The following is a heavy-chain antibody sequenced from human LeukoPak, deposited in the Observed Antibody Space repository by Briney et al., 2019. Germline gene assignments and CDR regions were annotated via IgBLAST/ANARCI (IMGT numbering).Heavy chain of an antibody. D-gene: IGHD1-26*01. V-gene: IGHV3-64*01. CDR2: VSRDGGST. CDR3: TRLDDSGSYY. J-gene: IGHJ4*02. Sequence: GGSLRLSCAAAGFTFSSFAMHWVRQAPGKGLEYVSAVSRDGGSTYYVNSVKGRFTISRDDSKNTAYLQMNSLKTEDTAVYYCTRLDDSGSYYWGQGTLVTVSS. CDR1: GFTFSSFA.